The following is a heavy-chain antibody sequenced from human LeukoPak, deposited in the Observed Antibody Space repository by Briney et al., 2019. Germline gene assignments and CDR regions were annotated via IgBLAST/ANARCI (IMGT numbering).Heavy chain of an antibody. J-gene: IGHJ4*02. CDR3: AFRRHGPDY. CDR2: IYHSGST. Sequence: SETLSLTCTVSGYSISSGYYWGWIRQPPGKGLEWIGSIYHSGSTYYNPSLKSRVTISVDTSKNQFSLKLSSVTAADTAVYYCAFRRHGPDYWGQGTLVTVSS. CDR1: GYSISSGYY. V-gene: IGHV4-38-2*02.